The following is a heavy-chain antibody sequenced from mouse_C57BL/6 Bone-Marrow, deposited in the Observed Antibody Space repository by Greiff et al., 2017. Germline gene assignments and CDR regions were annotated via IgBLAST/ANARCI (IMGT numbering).Heavy chain of an antibody. Sequence: EVQGVESGGGLVKPGGSLKLSCAASGFTFSDYGMHWVRQAPEKGLEWVAYISSGSSTIYYAVKVKGRVPISRDNAKNTLFLQMTSLRSEGTAMYYCARQGSFDYWGQGTTLTVSS. V-gene: IGHV5-17*01. CDR1: GFTFSDYG. CDR3: ARQGSFDY. CDR2: ISSGSSTI. J-gene: IGHJ2*01.